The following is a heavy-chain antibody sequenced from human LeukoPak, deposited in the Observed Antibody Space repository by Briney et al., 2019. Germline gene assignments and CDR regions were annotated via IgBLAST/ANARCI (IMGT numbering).Heavy chain of an antibody. CDR1: GGSISAYY. J-gene: IGHJ4*02. D-gene: IGHD1-26*01. V-gene: IGHV4-4*07. CDR3: ASDIVGDVPYYFDY. CDR2: IYTSGST. Sequence: SETLSLTCTVSGGSISAYYWSWIRQPAGKGLEWIGRIYTSGSTNYNPSLKSRVTMSVDTSKNQFSLKLSSVTAADTAVYYCASDIVGDVPYYFDYWGQGTLVTVSS.